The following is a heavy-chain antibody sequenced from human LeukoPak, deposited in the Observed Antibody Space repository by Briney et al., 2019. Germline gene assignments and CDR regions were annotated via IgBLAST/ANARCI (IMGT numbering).Heavy chain of an antibody. CDR2: FDPEDGET. Sequence: ASVKVSCKVSGYTLTELSMHWVRQAPGKGLEWMGGFDPEDGETIYAQKFQGRVTMTEDTSTDTAYMELSSLRSEDTAVYYCATRSSGWYSLPPYFDYWGQGTLVTVSS. V-gene: IGHV1-24*01. CDR1: GYTLTELS. CDR3: ATRSSGWYSLPPYFDY. J-gene: IGHJ4*02. D-gene: IGHD6-19*01.